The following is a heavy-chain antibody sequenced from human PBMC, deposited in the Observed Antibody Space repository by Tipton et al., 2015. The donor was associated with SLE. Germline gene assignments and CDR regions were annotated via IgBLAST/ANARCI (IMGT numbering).Heavy chain of an antibody. Sequence: SLRLSCAASGFTFSSYAMHWVRQAPGKGLEYVSAITSNGGTTYYADSVKGRFTISRDNSKNTLYLQMGSLRAEDMAVYYCARDNHGMVWFFDYRGQGALVPVSS. CDR2: ITSNGGTT. J-gene: IGHJ4*02. CDR3: ARDNHGMVWFFDY. V-gene: IGHV3-64*02. CDR1: GFTFSSYA. D-gene: IGHD3-10*01.